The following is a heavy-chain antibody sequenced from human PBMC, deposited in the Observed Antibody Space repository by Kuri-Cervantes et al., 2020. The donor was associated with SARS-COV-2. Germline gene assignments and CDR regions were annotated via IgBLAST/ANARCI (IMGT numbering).Heavy chain of an antibody. D-gene: IGHD3-3*01. CDR1: GFNFSSYW. Sequence: GGSLRLSCAASGFNFSSYWTHWVRHAPGKGLVWVSRIHRAGSSTRYPDSVRGRFTISRDNAKNTLYRQMNSLRAEDKAVYYCASLSNLEWLPPGGKGALVTVSS. V-gene: IGHV3-74*01. J-gene: IGHJ5*02. CDR3: ASLSNLEWLPP. CDR2: IHRAGSST.